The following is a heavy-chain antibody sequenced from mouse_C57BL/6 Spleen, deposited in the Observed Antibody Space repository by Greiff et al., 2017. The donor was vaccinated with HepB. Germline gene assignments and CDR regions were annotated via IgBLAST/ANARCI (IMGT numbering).Heavy chain of an antibody. D-gene: IGHD1-1*01. CDR3: ASGYGSSPAWFAY. CDR1: GYTFTSYW. J-gene: IGHJ3*01. V-gene: IGHV1-7*01. Sequence: QVQLQQSGAELAKPGASVKLSCKASGYTFTSYWMHWVKQRPGQGLEWIGYINPSSGYTKYNQKFKDKATLTADKSCSTAYMQLSSLTYEDSAVYYCASGYGSSPAWFAYWGQGTLVTVSA. CDR2: INPSSGYT.